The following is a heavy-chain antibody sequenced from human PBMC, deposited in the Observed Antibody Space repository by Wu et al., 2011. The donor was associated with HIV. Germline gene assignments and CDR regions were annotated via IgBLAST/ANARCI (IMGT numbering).Heavy chain of an antibody. J-gene: IGHJ4*02. CDR2: ISAYNG. CDR1: GYSFTAFG. D-gene: IGHD6-19*01. CDR3: ARDDSSGWPEGFDY. Sequence: QVQLVQSGGEVKQPGASVRVSCKASGYSFTAFGISWVRQAPGQGLEWMGWISAYNGNRQNFQGRVTMTTDTSTTTAYMELGSLRSDDTAVYYCARDDSSGWPEGFDYWGQGTLVTVSS. V-gene: IGHV1-18*01.